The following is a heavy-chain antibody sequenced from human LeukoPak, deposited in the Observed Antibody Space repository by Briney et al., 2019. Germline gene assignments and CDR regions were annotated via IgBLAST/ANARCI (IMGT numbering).Heavy chain of an antibody. CDR1: GFTFSNYW. V-gene: IGHV3-74*01. J-gene: IGHJ4*02. CDR2: INSDGSST. Sequence: GGSLRFSCAASGFTFSNYWMHWVRQAPGKGLVWVSRINSDGSSTTSADSVKGRLTISRDNAKNTLYLQMNSLRAEDTAVYYCAKGGATVIDYWGQGTLVTVSS. CDR3: AKGGATVIDY. D-gene: IGHD4-17*01.